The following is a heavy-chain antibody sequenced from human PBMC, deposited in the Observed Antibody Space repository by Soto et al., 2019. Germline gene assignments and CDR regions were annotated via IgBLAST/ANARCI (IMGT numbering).Heavy chain of an antibody. CDR1: GGTFSSYA. CDR3: ASPVATVYYYYGMDV. CDR2: IIPIFGTA. Sequence: QVQLVQSGAEVKKPGSSVKVSCKASGGTFSSYAITWVRQAPGQGLEWMGGIIPIFGTADYAQKFQGRVTIIADESTSTAYMELSSLRSEDTAVYYCASPVATVYYYYGMDVWGQGTTVTVSS. J-gene: IGHJ6*02. D-gene: IGHD2-21*02. V-gene: IGHV1-69*12.